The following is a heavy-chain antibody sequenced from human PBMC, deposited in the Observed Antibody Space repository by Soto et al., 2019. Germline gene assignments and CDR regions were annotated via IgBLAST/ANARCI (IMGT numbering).Heavy chain of an antibody. CDR1: GFTFDNYD. CDR3: AKGGDYGDYSAY. Sequence: EVQLLESGGGLVQPGGSLRLSCAASGFTFDNYDMSWVRQAPGKGLEWLSGISGSGVSTTYADSVKGRFIISRDNSKNTLYLQMNSLRAEDTAVYFCAKGGDYGDYSAYWGQGTLVSVSS. J-gene: IGHJ4*02. D-gene: IGHD3-10*01. V-gene: IGHV3-23*01. CDR2: ISGSGVST.